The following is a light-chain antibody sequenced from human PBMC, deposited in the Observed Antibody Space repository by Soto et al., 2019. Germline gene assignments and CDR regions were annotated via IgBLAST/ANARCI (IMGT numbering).Light chain of an antibody. V-gene: IGLV1-40*01. J-gene: IGLJ1*01. CDR3: QSFDSNFRGLI. CDR2: NNT. Sequence: QAVVTQPPSVSGAPGQRVTISCTGTNSNIGAGFGVHWYQHFPGKAPKLLIYNNTSRPSGVPDRFSGSKSGTSASLAITGLRAEDEADYFCQSFDSNFRGLIFGMGTKLTVL. CDR1: NSNIGAGFG.